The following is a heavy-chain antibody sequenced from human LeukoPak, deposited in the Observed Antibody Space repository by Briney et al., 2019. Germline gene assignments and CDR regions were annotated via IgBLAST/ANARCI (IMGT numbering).Heavy chain of an antibody. CDR1: GYSISSGYY. D-gene: IGHD3-10*01. Sequence: SETLSLTCAVSGYSISSGYYWGWPRQPPGKGLEWIASTYHTGTTYYNPSLRSRVTISLDTSKNQFSLKLSSVTAADTAVYYCGRDLGGSGSYYYEWGQGTLVTVSS. V-gene: IGHV4-38-2*02. CDR3: GRDLGGSGSYYYE. J-gene: IGHJ4*02. CDR2: TYHTGTT.